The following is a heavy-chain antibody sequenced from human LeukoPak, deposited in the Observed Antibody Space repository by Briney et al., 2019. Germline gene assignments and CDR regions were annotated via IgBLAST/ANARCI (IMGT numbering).Heavy chain of an antibody. Sequence: AGGSLRLSCAASGFTFSSSWMSWVRQAPGKGLEWVANIKQDGSEKYYVDSVKGRFTISRDNAKNSLYLQMNSLRAEDTAVYYCARDQGGATGGPFFDWGQGTLVTVSS. J-gene: IGHJ4*02. V-gene: IGHV3-7*01. CDR3: ARDQGGATGGPFFD. D-gene: IGHD1-26*01. CDR2: IKQDGSEK. CDR1: GFTFSSSW.